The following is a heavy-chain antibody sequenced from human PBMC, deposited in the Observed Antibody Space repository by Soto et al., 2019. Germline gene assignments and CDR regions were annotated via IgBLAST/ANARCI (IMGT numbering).Heavy chain of an antibody. V-gene: IGHV4-59*11. Sequence: SETLSLTCTVSGGSISSHYWTWIRQPPGEGLEWIGYIHYSGSSNYNPSLKSRVTISMDTSMNQFSLKLSSVTAADTAVYYCARVRWEDYYDSSGYPDYWGQGTLVTVSS. D-gene: IGHD3-22*01. CDR2: IHYSGSS. CDR3: ARVRWEDYYDSSGYPDY. J-gene: IGHJ4*02. CDR1: GGSISSHY.